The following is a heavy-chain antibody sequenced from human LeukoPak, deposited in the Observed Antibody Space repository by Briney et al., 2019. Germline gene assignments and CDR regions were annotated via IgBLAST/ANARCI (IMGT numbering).Heavy chain of an antibody. J-gene: IGHJ4*02. V-gene: IGHV1-69*06. CDR1: GYTFTSYY. CDR2: IIPIFGTA. D-gene: IGHD6-19*01. CDR3: ASSNGYSSGWYLPITDY. Sequence: SVKVSCKASGYTFTSYYLYWVRQAPGQGLEWMGGIIPIFGTANYAQKFQGRVTITADKSTSTAYMELSSLRSEDTAVYYCASSNGYSSGWYLPITDYWGQGTLVTVSS.